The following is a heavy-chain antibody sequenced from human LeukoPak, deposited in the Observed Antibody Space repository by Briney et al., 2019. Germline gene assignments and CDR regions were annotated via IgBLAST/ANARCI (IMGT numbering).Heavy chain of an antibody. CDR3: ARHRNVLRYFDWLSVRSWFDP. CDR1: GGSFSGYY. D-gene: IGHD3-9*01. Sequence: SETLSLTCAVYGGSFSGYYWSWIRQPPGKGLEWIGEINHSGSTNYNPSLKSRVTISVDTSKNQFSLKLSSVTAADTAVYYCARHRNVLRYFDWLSVRSWFDPWGQGTLVTVSS. V-gene: IGHV4-34*01. CDR2: INHSGST. J-gene: IGHJ5*02.